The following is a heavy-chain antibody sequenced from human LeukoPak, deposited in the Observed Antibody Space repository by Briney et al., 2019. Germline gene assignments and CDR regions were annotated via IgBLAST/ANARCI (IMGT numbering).Heavy chain of an antibody. Sequence: GGSLRLSCAASGFTFSSYGMHWVRQAPGKGLEWVAVISYDGSNKYYADSVKGRFTISRDNSKNTLYLQMNSLRAEDTAAYYCANALLYYYGSGSYFRVDAFDIWGQGTMVTVSS. V-gene: IGHV3-30*18. CDR1: GFTFSSYG. CDR3: ANALLYYYGSGSYFRVDAFDI. CDR2: ISYDGSNK. D-gene: IGHD3-10*01. J-gene: IGHJ3*02.